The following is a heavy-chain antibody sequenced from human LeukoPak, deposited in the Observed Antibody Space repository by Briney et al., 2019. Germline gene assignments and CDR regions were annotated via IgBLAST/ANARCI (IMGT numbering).Heavy chain of an antibody. V-gene: IGHV1-2*06. CDR1: GYTFTGYY. Sequence: ASVKVSCKASGYTFTGYYMHWVRQAPGQGLEWMGRINPNSGGTNYAQKFQGRVTMTRDTSISTAYMELSRLRSDDTAVYHCARPPTIVTTRGYWYFDLWGRGTLVTVSS. D-gene: IGHD4-11*01. J-gene: IGHJ2*01. CDR2: INPNSGGT. CDR3: ARPPTIVTTRGYWYFDL.